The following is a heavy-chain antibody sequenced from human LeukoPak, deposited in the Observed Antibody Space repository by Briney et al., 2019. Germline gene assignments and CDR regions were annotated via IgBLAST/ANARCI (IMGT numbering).Heavy chain of an antibody. CDR2: VYYTGSS. V-gene: IGHV4-59*01. Sequence: SETLSLTCIISGGSISNYYWSWIRQPPGKGLEWIGYVYYTGSSNSNPSLKSRVTISIDTSNNQFSLKLSSVTAADTAMYYCARGDNGYCNGGSCYSPHIWGQGTMVTVSS. CDR3: ARGDNGYCNGGSCYSPHI. D-gene: IGHD2-15*01. J-gene: IGHJ3*02. CDR1: GGSISNYY.